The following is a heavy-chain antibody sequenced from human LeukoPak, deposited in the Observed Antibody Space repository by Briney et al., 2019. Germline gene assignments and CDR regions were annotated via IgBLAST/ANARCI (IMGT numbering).Heavy chain of an antibody. CDR3: AKVTAMVTGWFDP. CDR1: GFTFSSYA. J-gene: IGHJ5*02. V-gene: IGHV3-23*01. Sequence: HPGGSLRLSCAASGFTFSSYAMSWVRQAPGKGLEWVSAISGSGGSTYYADSVKGRFTISRDNSKNTLYLQMNSLRAGDTAVYYCAKVTAMVTGWFDPWGQGTLVTVSS. CDR2: ISGSGGST. D-gene: IGHD5-18*01.